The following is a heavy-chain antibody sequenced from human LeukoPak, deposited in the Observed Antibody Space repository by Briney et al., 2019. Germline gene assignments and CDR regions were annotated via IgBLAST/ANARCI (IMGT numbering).Heavy chain of an antibody. D-gene: IGHD3-22*01. Sequence: GGSLRLSCAASGFTFSSYGMHWVRQAPGKGLEWVAFIRYDGSNKYYADSVKGRFTISRDNSKNTLYLQMNSLRAEDTAVYYCAKAGYYDSRGYLYYYYYMDVWGKGTTVTVSS. V-gene: IGHV3-30*02. J-gene: IGHJ6*03. CDR3: AKAGYYDSRGYLYYYYYMDV. CDR2: IRYDGSNK. CDR1: GFTFSSYG.